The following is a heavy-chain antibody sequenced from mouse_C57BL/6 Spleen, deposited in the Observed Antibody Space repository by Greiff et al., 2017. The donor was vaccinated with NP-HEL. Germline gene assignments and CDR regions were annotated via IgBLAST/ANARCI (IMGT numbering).Heavy chain of an antibody. V-gene: IGHV1-76*01. Sequence: VQLQQSGAELVRPGASVKLSCKASGYTFTDYYINWVKQRPGQGLEWIARIYPGSGNTYYNEKFKGKATLTAEKSSSTAYMQLSSLTSEDSAVYFCAREDGYSDYWGQGTTLTVSS. CDR1: GYTFTDYY. D-gene: IGHD2-3*01. CDR3: AREDGYSDY. CDR2: IYPGSGNT. J-gene: IGHJ2*01.